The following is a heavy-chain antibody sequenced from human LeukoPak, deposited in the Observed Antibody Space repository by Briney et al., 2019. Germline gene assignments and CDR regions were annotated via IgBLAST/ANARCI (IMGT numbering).Heavy chain of an antibody. D-gene: IGHD3-9*01. CDR3: AKDPGNYDILTGYYMDYYYYGMDV. J-gene: IGHJ6*02. V-gene: IGHV3-30*18. Sequence: GGSLRLSCAASGFTLSSYGMHWVRQAPGKGLEWVAVISYDGSNKYYADSVKGRFTISRDNSKNTLYLQMNSLRAEDTAVYYCAKDPGNYDILTGYYMDYYYYGMDVWGQGTTVTVSS. CDR2: ISYDGSNK. CDR1: GFTLSSYG.